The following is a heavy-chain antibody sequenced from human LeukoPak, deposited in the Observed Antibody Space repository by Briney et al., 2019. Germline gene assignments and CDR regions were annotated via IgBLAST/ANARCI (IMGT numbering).Heavy chain of an antibody. D-gene: IGHD3-10*01. Sequence: ASVKVSFKASGYTFTSYDINWVRQATGQGLEWMGWMNPNSGNTGYAQKFQGRVTMTRNTSISTAYMELSSLRSEDTAVYYCATIAMVRGFPEYYFDYWGQGTLVTVSS. J-gene: IGHJ4*02. CDR3: ATIAMVRGFPEYYFDY. V-gene: IGHV1-8*01. CDR2: MNPNSGNT. CDR1: GYTFTSYD.